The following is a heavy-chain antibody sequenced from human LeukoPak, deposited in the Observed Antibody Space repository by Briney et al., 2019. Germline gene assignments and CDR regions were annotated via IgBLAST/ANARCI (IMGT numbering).Heavy chain of an antibody. Sequence: GGSLRLSCAASGFTFDDYGMSWVRQAPGKGLEWVSGINWNGGSTGYAGSVKGRFTISRDNAKNSLYLQMNSLRAEDTALYHCARGGFYTATNFDYWGQGTLVTVSS. CDR1: GFTFDDYG. CDR3: ARGGFYTATNFDY. J-gene: IGHJ4*02. V-gene: IGHV3-20*01. CDR2: INWNGGST. D-gene: IGHD2-15*01.